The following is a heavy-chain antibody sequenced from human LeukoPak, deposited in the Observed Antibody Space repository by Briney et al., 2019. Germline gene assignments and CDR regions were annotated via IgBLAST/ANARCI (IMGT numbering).Heavy chain of an antibody. D-gene: IGHD6-19*01. CDR1: GGSISGHF. J-gene: IGHJ4*02. CDR3: ARGDRRSIAVAGIFDY. V-gene: IGHV4-59*11. Sequence: SETLSLTCIVSGGSISGHFWSWIRRPPGKGLEWIGYIHYSGSTNYNPSLKSRVTISVDTSKNQFSLKLSSVTAADTAVYYCARGDRRSIAVAGIFDYWGQGTLVTVSS. CDR2: IHYSGST.